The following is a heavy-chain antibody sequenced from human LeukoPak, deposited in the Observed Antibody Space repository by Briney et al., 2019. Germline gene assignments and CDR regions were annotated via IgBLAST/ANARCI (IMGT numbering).Heavy chain of an antibody. V-gene: IGHV3-74*01. CDR2: INSDGSST. CDR3: ASGGRYDILTGSSDY. D-gene: IGHD3-9*01. Sequence: PGGSLRLSCAASGFTFSSYWMHWVRQAPGKGLVWVSRINSDGSSTSYADSVKGRFTISRDNAKNSLYLQMNSLRAEDTAVYYCASGGRYDILTGSSDYWGQGTLVTVSS. CDR1: GFTFSSYW. J-gene: IGHJ4*02.